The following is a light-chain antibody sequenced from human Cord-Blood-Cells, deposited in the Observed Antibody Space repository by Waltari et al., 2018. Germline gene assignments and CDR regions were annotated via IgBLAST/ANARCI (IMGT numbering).Light chain of an antibody. CDR3: QQYDNLLPYT. Sequence: DIQMTQSPSSLSASVGDRVTITYQASQDISNYLNWYQQKPGKAPKLLIYDASNLETGVPSRFSGSGSGTDFTFTISSLQPEDIATYYCQQYDNLLPYTFGQGTKLEIK. J-gene: IGKJ2*01. V-gene: IGKV1-33*01. CDR1: QDISNY. CDR2: DAS.